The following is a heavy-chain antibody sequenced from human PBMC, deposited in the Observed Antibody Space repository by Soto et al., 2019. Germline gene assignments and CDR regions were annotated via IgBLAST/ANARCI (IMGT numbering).Heavy chain of an antibody. D-gene: IGHD6-13*01. J-gene: IGHJ4*02. Sequence: GGSLRLSCAASGFTFSSYSMNWVRQAPGKGLEWVSSISSSSYIYYADSVKGRFTISRDNAKNSLYLQMNSLRAEDTAVYYCARDRDSSSWYYFDYWGQGTLVTVSS. CDR3: ARDRDSSSWYYFDY. CDR1: GFTFSSYS. V-gene: IGHV3-21*01. CDR2: ISSSSYI.